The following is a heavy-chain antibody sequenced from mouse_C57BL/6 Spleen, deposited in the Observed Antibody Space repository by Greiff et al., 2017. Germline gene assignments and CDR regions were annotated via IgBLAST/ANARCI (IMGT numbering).Heavy chain of an antibody. V-gene: IGHV1-82*01. D-gene: IGHD3-1*01. CDR1: GYAFSSSW. CDR3: ARRGTAPSYWYFDV. Sequence: VKLVESGPELVKPGASVKISCKASGYAFSSSWMNWVKQRPGKGLEWIGRIYPGDGDTNYNGKFKGKATLTADKSSSTAYMQLSSLTSEDSAVYFGARRGTAPSYWYFDVWGTGTTVTVSS. CDR2: IYPGDGDT. J-gene: IGHJ1*03.